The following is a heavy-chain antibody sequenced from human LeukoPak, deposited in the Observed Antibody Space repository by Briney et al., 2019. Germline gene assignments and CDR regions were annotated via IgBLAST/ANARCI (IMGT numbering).Heavy chain of an antibody. V-gene: IGHV5-51*01. CDR1: GYSFSNYW. D-gene: IGHD2-21*02. Sequence: GESLKISCKGSGYSFSNYWIGWVRQMPGKGLEWMGIIYPGEYDIRYSPSFQGQVTISADKSISTAYLQWSSLKASDTAMYYCASTAYCGGDCYSSFDYWGQGTLVTVSS. CDR3: ASTAYCGGDCYSSFDY. CDR2: IYPGEYDI. J-gene: IGHJ4*02.